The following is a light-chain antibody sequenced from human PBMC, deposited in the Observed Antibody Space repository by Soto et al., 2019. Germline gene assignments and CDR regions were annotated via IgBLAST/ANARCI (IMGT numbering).Light chain of an antibody. CDR2: GAS. CDR1: QSVSSN. V-gene: IGKV3-15*01. J-gene: IGKJ1*01. Sequence: EIVMTQSPATLSVSPGERATLSCRASQSVSSNLAWYQQKPGQAPRLLIYGASTRATGIPARFSGSGSGTECTLTISSLQSEEFGVYYCQQYNNWPPWTFGQGTKLEIK. CDR3: QQYNNWPPWT.